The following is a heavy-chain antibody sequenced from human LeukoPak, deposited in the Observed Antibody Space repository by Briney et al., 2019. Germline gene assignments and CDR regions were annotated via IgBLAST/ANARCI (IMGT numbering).Heavy chain of an antibody. V-gene: IGHV3-7*03. CDR1: GFTVSSNY. CDR3: ARVYSSSSGKNAFDI. D-gene: IGHD6-6*01. Sequence: GGSLRLSCAASGFTVSSNYMSWVRQAPGKGLEWVANIKQDGNEKYYVDSVKGRFTISRDNAKNSLYLQMNSLRAEDTAVYYCARVYSSSSGKNAFDIWGQGTMVTVSS. J-gene: IGHJ3*02. CDR2: IKQDGNEK.